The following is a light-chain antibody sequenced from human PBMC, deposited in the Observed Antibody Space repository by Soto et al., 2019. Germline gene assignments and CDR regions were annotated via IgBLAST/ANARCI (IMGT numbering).Light chain of an antibody. CDR1: QSISSY. CDR3: QQRYRTHPVT. V-gene: IGKV1-39*01. Sequence: DIQMTQSPSSLSASVGDRVTITCRASQSISSYLNWYQQKPVKAPKLLIYAASSLQSGVPSRFSGSGSGTDFTLTISRLQTEDFATYYCQQRYRTHPVTFGQGTRLEIK. J-gene: IGKJ5*01. CDR2: AAS.